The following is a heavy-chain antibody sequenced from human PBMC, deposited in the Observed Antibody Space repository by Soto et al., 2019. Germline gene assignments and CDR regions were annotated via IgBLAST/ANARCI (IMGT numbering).Heavy chain of an antibody. Sequence: ETLSLTCXVSSYSISSGFFWAWIRQPPGKGLEWVGSIYHTGDTHCNPSLRSQVSMSVDTSKNHFSLRLTYLTAADTAVYFCARDTNSLDLWGQGILVTVSS. CDR1: SYSISSGFF. D-gene: IGHD2-8*01. CDR3: ARDTNSLDL. J-gene: IGHJ5*02. V-gene: IGHV4-38-2*02. CDR2: IYHTGDT.